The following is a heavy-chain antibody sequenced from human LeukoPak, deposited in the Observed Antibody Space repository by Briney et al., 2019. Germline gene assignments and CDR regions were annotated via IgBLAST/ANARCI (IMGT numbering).Heavy chain of an antibody. Sequence: GGSLRLSCAASGFTFGSYWMSWVRQAPGKGLEWVANIKQGGSEKYYVDSVKGRFTISRDNAKNSLYLQMNSLRAEDTAVYYCARAARYYGQDYHNMDVWGQGTTVTVSS. D-gene: IGHD4-17*01. V-gene: IGHV3-7*01. J-gene: IGHJ6*02. CDR1: GFTFGSYW. CDR2: IKQGGSEK. CDR3: ARAARYYGQDYHNMDV.